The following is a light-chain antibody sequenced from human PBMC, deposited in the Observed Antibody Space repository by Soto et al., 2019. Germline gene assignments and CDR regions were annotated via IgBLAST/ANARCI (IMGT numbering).Light chain of an antibody. CDR2: NNN. Sequence: QAVVTQPPSVSGAPGQRVTISCTGTSSNIGAGYDVNWYQQLPGKAPKLLIYNNNNRPSGFPARFSASKSGTSASLAITGLQAEDEADYYCQSYDTSLSVSVFGGGTKLTVL. V-gene: IGLV1-40*01. J-gene: IGLJ2*01. CDR3: QSYDTSLSVSV. CDR1: SSNIGAGYD.